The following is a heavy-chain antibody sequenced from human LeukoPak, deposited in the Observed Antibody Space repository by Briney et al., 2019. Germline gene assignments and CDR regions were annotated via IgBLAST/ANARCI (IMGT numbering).Heavy chain of an antibody. CDR2: ISSSSATL. CDR3: ARGTTVLDF. CDR1: EFTFSTSG. Sequence: GGSLRLSRAASEFTFSTSGMNWVRQAPGKGLEWISYISSSSATLNYADSVKGRFTISRDNAKNSLYLQMNSLRAEDTAVYYCARGTTVLDFGGQGTRVAVSS. J-gene: IGHJ4*02. V-gene: IGHV3-48*04. D-gene: IGHD1-1*01.